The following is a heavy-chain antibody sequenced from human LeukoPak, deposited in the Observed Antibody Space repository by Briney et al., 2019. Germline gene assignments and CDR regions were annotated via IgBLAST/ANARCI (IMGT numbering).Heavy chain of an antibody. D-gene: IGHD3-9*01. J-gene: IGHJ4*02. V-gene: IGHV3-48*03. CDR1: GFTFSNYE. CDR3: ARAFYDFLTGYPAYFDY. CDR2: ISSSGSTI. Sequence: GGSLRLSCAASGFTFSNYEMNWVLQAPGKGLEWVSYISSSGSTIYYADSVKGRFTISRDNAKNSLYLQMNSLRAEDTAVYYCARAFYDFLTGYPAYFDYWGQGTLVTVSS.